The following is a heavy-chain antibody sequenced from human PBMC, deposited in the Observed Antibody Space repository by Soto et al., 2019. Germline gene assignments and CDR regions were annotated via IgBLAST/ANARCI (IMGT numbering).Heavy chain of an antibody. Sequence: SVKVSCKASGGSFSSYAISWVRQAPGQGLEWMGGIIPIFGTANYAQKFQGRVTITADESTSTAYMELSSLRSEDTAVYYCASTIRRSSSGYDESDYWGQGTLVTVSS. J-gene: IGHJ4*02. CDR1: GGSFSSYA. V-gene: IGHV1-69*13. CDR2: IIPIFGTA. D-gene: IGHD3-22*01. CDR3: ASTIRRSSSGYDESDY.